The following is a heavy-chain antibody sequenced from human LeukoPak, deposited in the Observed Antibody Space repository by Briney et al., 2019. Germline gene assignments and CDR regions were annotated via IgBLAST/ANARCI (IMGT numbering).Heavy chain of an antibody. V-gene: IGHV1-2*02. CDR1: GYTFIAYN. CDR3: AREGTSYYCYMDV. J-gene: IGHJ6*03. CDR2: INPNTGGT. Sequence: ASVKVSCKASGYTFIAYNIHWVRQAPGQGLEWMGWINPNTGGTNYAQKFQGRVTMTRDTSFSTAYMELTSLKSDDTAVYYCAREGTSYYCYMDVWGKGTTVTVSS. D-gene: IGHD1-1*01.